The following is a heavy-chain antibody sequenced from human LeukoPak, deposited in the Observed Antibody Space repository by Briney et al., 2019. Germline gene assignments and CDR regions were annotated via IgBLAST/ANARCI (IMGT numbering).Heavy chain of an antibody. Sequence: SQTLSLTCTVSGGSISSGGYYWSWIRQHPGKGLEWIGYIYYSGSTYYNPSLKSRVTISVDTSKNQFSLKLSSVTAADTAVYYCARGPRDTAMAISRKYYFDYWGQGTLVTVSS. CDR3: ARGPRDTAMAISRKYYFDY. CDR2: IYYSGST. CDR1: GGSISSGGYY. D-gene: IGHD5-18*01. V-gene: IGHV4-31*03. J-gene: IGHJ4*02.